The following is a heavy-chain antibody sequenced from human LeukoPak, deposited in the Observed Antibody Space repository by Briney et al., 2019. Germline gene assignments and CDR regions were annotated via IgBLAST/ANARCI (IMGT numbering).Heavy chain of an antibody. D-gene: IGHD1-26*01. Sequence: PGGSLRLSCAASGFIFSGYWMSWVRQAPGKGLEWVANIKQDGSEKYYVDSVKGRFTISRDNSKNTLYLQMNSLRAEDTAVYYCARVLHYYYYGMDVWGQGTTVTVSS. CDR2: IKQDGSEK. CDR1: GFIFSGYW. V-gene: IGHV3-7*03. CDR3: ARVLHYYYYGMDV. J-gene: IGHJ6*02.